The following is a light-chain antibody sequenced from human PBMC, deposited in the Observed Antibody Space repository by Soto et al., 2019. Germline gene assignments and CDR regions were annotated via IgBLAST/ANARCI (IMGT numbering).Light chain of an antibody. CDR1: QAIRSY. Sequence: DIQLTQSPSFLSASVGDRVTITCRASQAIRSYVAWYQEKPGKAPKLLIFAASTLHSGAPARFSGSGSGTEFTITISSLQPEDFATYYCQQSKIQFGFIFVPGTKVDIK. CDR2: AAS. V-gene: IGKV1-9*01. CDR3: QQSKIQFGFI. J-gene: IGKJ3*01.